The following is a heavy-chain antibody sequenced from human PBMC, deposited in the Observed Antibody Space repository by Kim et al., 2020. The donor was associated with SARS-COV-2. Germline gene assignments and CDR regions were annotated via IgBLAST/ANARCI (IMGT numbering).Heavy chain of an antibody. Sequence: GGSLRLSCAASGFTFSSYEMNWVRQAPGKGLEWVSYISSSGSTIYYADSVKGRFTISRDNAKNSLYLQMNSLRAEDTAVYYCARGGTQGLVRLHLGPFDYWGQGTLVTVSS. CDR1: GFTFSSYE. CDR2: ISSSGSTI. V-gene: IGHV3-48*03. CDR3: ARGGTQGLVRLHLGPFDY. D-gene: IGHD3-10*01. J-gene: IGHJ4*02.